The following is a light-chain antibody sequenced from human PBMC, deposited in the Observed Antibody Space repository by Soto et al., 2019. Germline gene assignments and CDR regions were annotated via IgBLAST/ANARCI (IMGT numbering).Light chain of an antibody. CDR1: QSISSS. V-gene: IGKV1-8*01. CDR2: AAS. J-gene: IGKJ4*01. CDR3: QQYYTYSLA. Sequence: AIRMTQSPSSFSASTGDRVTITCRASQSISSSLAWYQQKPGKAPKLLIHAASTLQSGVPSRFSGSGSGTDFTLTISCLQSEDFAAYYCQQYYTYSLAFGGGTKVDIK.